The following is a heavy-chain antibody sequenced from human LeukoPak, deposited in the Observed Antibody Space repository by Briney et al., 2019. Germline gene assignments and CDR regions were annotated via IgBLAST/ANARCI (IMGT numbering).Heavy chain of an antibody. D-gene: IGHD2-2*02. CDR1: GGSISSSNW. CDR3: ASRTGYCSSTSCYSFDS. Sequence: PSRTLSLTCAVAGGSISSSNWWCWVRQPPGKGLGWSGEIYHSRTTNYNPSLKSRLTMSVDKSKNQFSLKLSSVTAADTAVYYCASRTGYCSSTSCYSFDSWGQGTLVTVSS. CDR2: IYHSRTT. J-gene: IGHJ4*02. V-gene: IGHV4-4*02.